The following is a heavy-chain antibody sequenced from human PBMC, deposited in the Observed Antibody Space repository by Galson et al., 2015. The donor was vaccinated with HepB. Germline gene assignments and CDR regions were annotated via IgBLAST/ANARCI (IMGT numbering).Heavy chain of an antibody. Sequence: SLRLSCAASGFTFSSYSMNWVRQAPGKGLEWVSSISSSSSYIYYADSVKGRFTISRDNAKNSLYLQMNSLRAEDTAVYYCARGPRGARIVGATSPGYWGQGTLVTVSS. V-gene: IGHV3-21*01. CDR1: GFTFSSYS. CDR3: ARGPRGARIVGATSPGY. CDR2: ISSSSSYI. D-gene: IGHD1-26*01. J-gene: IGHJ4*02.